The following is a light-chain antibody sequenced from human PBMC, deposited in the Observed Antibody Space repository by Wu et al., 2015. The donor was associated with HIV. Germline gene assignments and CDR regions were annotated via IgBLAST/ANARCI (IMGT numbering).Light chain of an antibody. CDR1: QSVGTY. V-gene: IGKV3-11*01. CDR3: QQRTHWLYT. J-gene: IGKJ2*01. Sequence: EIVLTQSPATLSLSPGERATLSCRASQSVGTYLAWYQHKPGQAPRLLMYDASNRATGIPARFSGSGSGTDFTLTISSLEPEDFAVYYCQQRTHWLYTFGQGTKLEI. CDR2: DAS.